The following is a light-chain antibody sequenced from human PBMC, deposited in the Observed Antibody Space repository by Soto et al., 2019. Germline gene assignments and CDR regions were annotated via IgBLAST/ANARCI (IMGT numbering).Light chain of an antibody. CDR3: QQFGSSLRT. CDR1: QSVTSNY. CDR2: GAS. V-gene: IGKV3-20*01. Sequence: EIVLTQSPGTLSLSPGERATLSCSASQSVTSNYLAWYQQKPGQAPRLLIYGASSRATGIADRFSGSGSGTDFTLTISRLEPEDFAVYYCQQFGSSLRTFGQGTKLEIK. J-gene: IGKJ2*01.